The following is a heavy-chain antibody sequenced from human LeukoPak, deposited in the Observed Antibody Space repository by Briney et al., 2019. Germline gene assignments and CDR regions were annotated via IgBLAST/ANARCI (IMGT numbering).Heavy chain of an antibody. V-gene: IGHV4-34*01. CDR2: INHSGST. Sequence: SETLSLTCAVYVGSFSGYYWSWIRQPPGKGLEWIGEINHSGSTNYNSSLKSRVTISVDTSKNQFSLRLSSVTAADTAVYYCARGYYGSGSHCCHMDVWGKGTTITVS. J-gene: IGHJ6*03. CDR3: ARGYYGSGSHCCHMDV. CDR1: VGSFSGYY. D-gene: IGHD3-10*01.